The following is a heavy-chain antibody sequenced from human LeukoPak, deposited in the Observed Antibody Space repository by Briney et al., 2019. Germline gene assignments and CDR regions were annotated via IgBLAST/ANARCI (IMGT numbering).Heavy chain of an antibody. V-gene: IGHV3-73*01. Sequence: GGSLRLSCAASGFTFSGSAMHWVRQASGKGLEWVGRIRSKANSYATAYAASVKGRFTIFRGDSKNTAYLQMNSLKTEDTAVYYCTRLLPTYDYVWGSYRPSNDPWGQGTLVTVSS. CDR3: TRLLPTYDYVWGSYRPSNDP. CDR1: GFTFSGSA. CDR2: IRSKANSYAT. J-gene: IGHJ5*02. D-gene: IGHD3-16*02.